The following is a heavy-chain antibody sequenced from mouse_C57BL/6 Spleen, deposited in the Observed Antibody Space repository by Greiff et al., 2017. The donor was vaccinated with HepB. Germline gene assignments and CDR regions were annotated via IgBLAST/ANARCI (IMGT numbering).Heavy chain of an antibody. CDR2: IYPGDGAT. J-gene: IGHJ4*01. Sequence: QVQLQQSGAELVKPGASVKISCKASGYAFSSYWMNWVKQRPGKGLEWIGQIYPGDGATNYNGKFKGKATLTADKSSSTAYMQLSSLTSEDSAVYFGARRDNYLVTCAVDYWGQGTSVTVSS. CDR3: ARRDNYLVTCAVDY. CDR1: GYAFSSYW. D-gene: IGHD1-3*01. V-gene: IGHV1-80*01.